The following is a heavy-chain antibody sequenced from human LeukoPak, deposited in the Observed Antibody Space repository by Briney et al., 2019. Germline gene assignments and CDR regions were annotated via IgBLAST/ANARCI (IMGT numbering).Heavy chain of an antibody. CDR1: GGTFSSYA. V-gene: IGHV1-69*04. D-gene: IGHD2-2*01. Sequence: SVRVSCKASGGTFSSYAISWVRQAPGQGLEWMGRIIPILGIANYAQKFQGRVTITADKSTSTAYMELSSLRSEDTAVYYCARVVFTNYYFDYWGQGTLVTVSS. J-gene: IGHJ4*02. CDR2: IIPILGIA. CDR3: ARVVFTNYYFDY.